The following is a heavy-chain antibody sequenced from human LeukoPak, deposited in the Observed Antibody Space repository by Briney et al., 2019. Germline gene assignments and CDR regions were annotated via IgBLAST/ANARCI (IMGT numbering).Heavy chain of an antibody. CDR2: INTGNGNT. CDR1: GYTFTTYP. J-gene: IGHJ4*02. D-gene: IGHD2-15*01. V-gene: IGHV1-3*03. Sequence: ASVKVSCKASGYTFTTYPMYWVRQAAGQRLEWMGWINTGNGNTKYSQDFQVRATISRDTSARTVYMELSSLRSEDMAVYYCARGRGGQLDYWGQGSLVTVSS. CDR3: ARGRGGQLDY.